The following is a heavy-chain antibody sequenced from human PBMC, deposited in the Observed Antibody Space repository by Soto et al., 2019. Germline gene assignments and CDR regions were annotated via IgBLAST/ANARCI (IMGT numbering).Heavy chain of an antibody. D-gene: IGHD6-13*01. CDR2: IKSKTDGGTT. CDR3: TTDILPFRIAAEYYFDY. CDR1: GFTFSNAW. V-gene: IGHV3-15*07. Sequence: EVQLVESGGGLVKPGGSLSLSCAASGFTFSNAWMNWVRQAPGKGLEWVGRIKSKTDGGTTDYAAPVKGRFTISRDDSKHTLYLQMNSLKTEDTAVYYCTTDILPFRIAAEYYFDYWGQGTLVTVSS. J-gene: IGHJ4*02.